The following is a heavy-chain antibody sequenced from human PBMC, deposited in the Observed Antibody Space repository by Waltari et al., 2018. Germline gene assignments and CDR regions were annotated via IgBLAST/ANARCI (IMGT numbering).Heavy chain of an antibody. V-gene: IGHV1-69*08. Sequence: QVQLVQSGAEVKKPGSSVKVSCKASGGTFSSYAISWVRQAPGQGLEWMGRIIPIFGTANYAQKFQGRVTITADKSTSTAYMELSSLGSEDTAVYYCARARGVNDYIWGSNTGWYFDLWGRGTLVTVSS. CDR1: GGTFSSYA. D-gene: IGHD3-16*01. CDR2: IIPIFGTA. J-gene: IGHJ2*01. CDR3: ARARGVNDYIWGSNTGWYFDL.